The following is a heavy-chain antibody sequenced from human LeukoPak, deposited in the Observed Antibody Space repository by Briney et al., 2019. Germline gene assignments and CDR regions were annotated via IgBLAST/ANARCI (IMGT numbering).Heavy chain of an antibody. CDR3: ARAPENYYYYGMDV. CDR2: INSDGSST. V-gene: IGHV3-74*01. CDR1: GFTFISYW. Sequence: GGSLRLSCAASGFTFISYWMHWVRQAPGKGLVWVSRINSDGSSTSYADSVKGRFTISRDNAKNTLYLQMNSLRAEDTAVYYCARAPENYYYYGMDVWGQGTTVTVSS. J-gene: IGHJ6*02.